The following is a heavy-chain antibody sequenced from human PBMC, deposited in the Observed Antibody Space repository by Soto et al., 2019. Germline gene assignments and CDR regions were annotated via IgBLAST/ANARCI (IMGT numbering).Heavy chain of an antibody. CDR1: GGSVSGYY. D-gene: IGHD6-13*01. CDR2: INHSGST. V-gene: IGHV4-34*01. J-gene: IGHJ5*02. CDR3: ARVAGGNHWYNWFDP. Sequence: ASETLSLTFAAFGGSVSGYYWGLIRQPPGKGLEWIGKINHSGSTNYNPSLKSRVTISVDTSKNQFSLKLSSVTAADTAVYYCARVAGGNHWYNWFDPWGQGTLVTSPQ.